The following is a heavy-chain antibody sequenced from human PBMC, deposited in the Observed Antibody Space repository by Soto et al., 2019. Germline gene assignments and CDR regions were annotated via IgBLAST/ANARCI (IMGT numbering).Heavy chain of an antibody. CDR2: ISYDGSNQ. Sequence: QVQLVESGGGVVQPGRSLRLSCAASGFTFSSYAMHWVRQAPGKGLEGVAVISYDGSNQYYADSVKGLFTISRDNSKNTLYLPMNSLRAEDTAVYYCARDAMYYFDSSGYYYPSYFDYWGQGTLVTVSS. CDR1: GFTFSSYA. CDR3: ARDAMYYFDSSGYYYPSYFDY. J-gene: IGHJ4*02. D-gene: IGHD3-22*01. V-gene: IGHV3-30-3*01.